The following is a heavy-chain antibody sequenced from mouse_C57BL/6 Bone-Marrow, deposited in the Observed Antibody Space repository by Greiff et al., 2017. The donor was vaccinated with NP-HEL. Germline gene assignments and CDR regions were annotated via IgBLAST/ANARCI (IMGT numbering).Heavy chain of an antibody. V-gene: IGHV1-81*01. Sequence: QVQLQQSGAELARPGASVKLSCKASGYTFTSYGISWVKQRTGQGLEWIGEIYPRSGNTYYNEKFKGKATLTADKSSSTAYMELRSLTSEDSAVYFCARGRGDYAWFAYWGQGTLVTVSA. CDR2: IYPRSGNT. CDR3: ARGRGDYAWFAY. CDR1: GYTFTSYG. J-gene: IGHJ3*01. D-gene: IGHD2-4*01.